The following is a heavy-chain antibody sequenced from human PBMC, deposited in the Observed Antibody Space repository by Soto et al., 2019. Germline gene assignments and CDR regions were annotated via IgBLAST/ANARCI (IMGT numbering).Heavy chain of an antibody. J-gene: IGHJ3*02. D-gene: IGHD3-10*01. CDR2: IYYSGST. CDR3: ARDPGSGVFDAFDI. CDR1: GGSISSYY. Sequence: QVQLQESGPGLVKPSETLSLTCTVSGGSISSYYWSWIRQPPGKGLEWIGYIYYSGSTNYNTSRKSRVTIAVDTSKNQFSLKLSSVTAADTAVYYCARDPGSGVFDAFDIWGQGTMVTVSS. V-gene: IGHV4-59*01.